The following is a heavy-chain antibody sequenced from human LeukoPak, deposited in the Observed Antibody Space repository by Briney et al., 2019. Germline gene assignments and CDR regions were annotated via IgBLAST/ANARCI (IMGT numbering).Heavy chain of an antibody. CDR1: GFAFSTYT. CDR3: TRDGSSGWDNWFDP. V-gene: IGHV3-49*02. J-gene: IGHJ5*02. D-gene: IGHD6-19*01. Sequence: GTSLRLSCTASGFAFSTYTMHWVRQAPGRGLGWVGFIRSKVYGGTTEYAASVKGRFTISRDDSKSTAYLQMNSLKTEDTAVYYCTRDGSSGWDNWFDPWGQGTLVTVSS. CDR2: IRSKVYGGTT.